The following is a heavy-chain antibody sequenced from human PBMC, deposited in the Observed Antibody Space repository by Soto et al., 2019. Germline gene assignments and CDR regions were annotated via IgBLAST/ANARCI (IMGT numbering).Heavy chain of an antibody. J-gene: IGHJ5*02. V-gene: IGHV1-18*01. CDR3: ARVLRGGVNRFDP. CDR2: NATYNSNK. D-gene: IGHD3-10*01. CDR1: GDTFTNFG. Sequence: HLVQSGPEVKKPGASVTVSCKTSGDTFTNFGLSWVRQAPGQGLEWMGWNATYNSNKNYAQKFQGRLTLTTDTSTSTGYMELKSLEYDDTAVYYCARVLRGGVNRFDPWGQGTLVAVSS.